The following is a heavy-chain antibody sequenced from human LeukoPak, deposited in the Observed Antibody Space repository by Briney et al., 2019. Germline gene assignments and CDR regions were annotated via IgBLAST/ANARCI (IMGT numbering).Heavy chain of an antibody. D-gene: IGHD6-13*01. V-gene: IGHV1-2*02. J-gene: IGHJ4*02. Sequence: ASVKVSCKASGYTFTGYYMHWVRQAPGQGLEWMGLINPNSGGTNYAQKFQVRVTMTRDTSISTAYMELSRLRSDDTAVYYCATAHPYSSSFDYWGQGTLSPSPQ. CDR1: GYTFTGYY. CDR3: ATAHPYSSSFDY. CDR2: INPNSGGT.